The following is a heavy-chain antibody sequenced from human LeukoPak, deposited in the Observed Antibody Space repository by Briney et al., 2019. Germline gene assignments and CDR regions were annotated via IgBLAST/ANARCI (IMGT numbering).Heavy chain of an antibody. J-gene: IGHJ5*02. Sequence: SETLSLTCTVSGGSISSYYWSWIRQPPGKGLEWIGYIYYSGSTNYNPSLKSRVTIPVDTSKNQFSLKLSSVTAADTAVYYCARDLRMIGIDPWGQGTLVTVSS. CDR3: ARDLRMIGIDP. D-gene: IGHD3-10*02. CDR2: IYYSGST. CDR1: GGSISSYY. V-gene: IGHV4-59*01.